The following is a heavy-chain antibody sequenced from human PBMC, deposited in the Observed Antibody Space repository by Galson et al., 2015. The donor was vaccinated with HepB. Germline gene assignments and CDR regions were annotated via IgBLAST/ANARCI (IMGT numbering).Heavy chain of an antibody. D-gene: IGHD3-3*01. CDR3: ARDSAAAYDFWSGYYAGIFDY. CDR1: GFTFSSYS. J-gene: IGHJ4*02. CDR2: ISSSSSYI. Sequence: SLRLSCAASGFTFSSYSMNWVRQAPGKGLEWVSSISSSSSYIYYADSVKGRFTISRDNAKSSLYLQMNSLRAEDTAVYYCARDSAAAYDFWSGYYAGIFDYWGQGTLVTVSS. V-gene: IGHV3-21*01.